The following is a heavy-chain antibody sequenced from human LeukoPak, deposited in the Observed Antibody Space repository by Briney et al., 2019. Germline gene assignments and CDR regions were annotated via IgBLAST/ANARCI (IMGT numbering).Heavy chain of an antibody. CDR1: GFTFSSYS. CDR2: ISSSSSYI. Sequence: GGSLRLSCAASGFTFSSYSMNWVRQAPGKGLEWVSSISSSSSYIYYADSVKGRFTISRDNAKNSLYLQMNSLRAEDTAVYYCARDRLRAAAGTGFDYWGQGTLVTVSS. D-gene: IGHD6-13*01. V-gene: IGHV3-21*01. CDR3: ARDRLRAAAGTGFDY. J-gene: IGHJ4*02.